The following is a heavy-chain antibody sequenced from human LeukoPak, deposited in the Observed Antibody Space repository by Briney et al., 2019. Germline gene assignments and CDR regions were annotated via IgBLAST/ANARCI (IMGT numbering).Heavy chain of an antibody. CDR1: GYTFTSYD. Sequence: GASVTVSFKASGYTFTSYDINWVRQATGQGLEWMGWMNPNSGNTGYAQKFQGRVTMTRNTSISTAYMELSSLRSEDTAVYYCARGRNPYYYDSSGYYSAFWGQGTLVTVSS. CDR3: ARGRNPYYYDSSGYYSAF. V-gene: IGHV1-8*01. J-gene: IGHJ4*02. CDR2: MNPNSGNT. D-gene: IGHD3-22*01.